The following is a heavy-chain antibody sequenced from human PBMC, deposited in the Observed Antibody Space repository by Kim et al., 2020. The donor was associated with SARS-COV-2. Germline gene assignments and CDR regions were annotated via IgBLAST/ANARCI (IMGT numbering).Heavy chain of an antibody. CDR3: ARARQQERYFQH. D-gene: IGHD6-13*01. J-gene: IGHJ1*01. CDR1: GGSISSYY. V-gene: IGHV4-59*01. Sequence: SETLFLTCTVSGGSISSYYWSWIRQPPGKGLEWIGYIYYNGSTNYNPSLKSRVTISVDTSKNQFSLKLSSVTAADTAVYYCARARQQERYFQHWGQGTLVTVSS. CDR2: IYYNGST.